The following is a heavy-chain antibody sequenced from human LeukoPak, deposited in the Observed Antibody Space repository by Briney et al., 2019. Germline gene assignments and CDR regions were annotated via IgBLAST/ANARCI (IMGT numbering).Heavy chain of an antibody. CDR2: IYRGTET. J-gene: IGHJ4*02. D-gene: IGHD5-24*01. Sequence: GGSLRLSCAASGFTDSTKYMTWVRQAPGKRLEWVSIIYRGTETNYADSVKDRFIISRDFSGNTFFLDLNRLRIDDTAIYYCATGKEWMALDYWGQGSLVTVSS. V-gene: IGHV3-66*01. CDR3: ATGKEWMALDY. CDR1: GFTDSTKY.